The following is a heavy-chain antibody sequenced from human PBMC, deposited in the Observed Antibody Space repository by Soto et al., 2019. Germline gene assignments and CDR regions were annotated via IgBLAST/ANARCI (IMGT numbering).Heavy chain of an antibody. D-gene: IGHD3-22*01. CDR2: MYFGGSF. J-gene: IGHJ5*02. CDR3: ARSYYDSTGFAVDP. CDR1: GASVSHGY. Sequence: QMQLQASGPGLVKPSETLSLTCNVSGASVSHGYWSWIRQPPGKGLEWIGFMYFGGSFNYNPSLTSRATVSGATAKTQFSMKLTSVTASDTAVYYCARSYYDSTGFAVDPWGQGTLVTVSS. V-gene: IGHV4-59*02.